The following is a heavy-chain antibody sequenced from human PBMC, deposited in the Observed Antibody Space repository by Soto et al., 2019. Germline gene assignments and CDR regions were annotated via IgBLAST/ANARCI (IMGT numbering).Heavy chain of an antibody. D-gene: IGHD4-17*01. CDR1: GVTFSSYD. Sequence: AGSLRLSCAASGVTFSSYDMHWVRQAPGKGMEWVAVISYDESNKHYADSVKGRPTISTENSKNTLYLQMNSLRAEDTAVYYLASATTVTLFDHWGQGTLVTVSS. CDR2: ISYDESNK. V-gene: IGHV3-30-3*01. CDR3: ASATTVTLFDH. J-gene: IGHJ5*02.